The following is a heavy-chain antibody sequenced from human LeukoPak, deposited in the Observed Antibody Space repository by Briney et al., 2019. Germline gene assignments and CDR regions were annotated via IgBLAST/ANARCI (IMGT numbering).Heavy chain of an antibody. J-gene: IGHJ4*02. CDR3: AREHAAAGAFPDYFDD. Sequence: ASVKVSCKASGYTFTSYAMHWVRQAPGQRLEWMGWINAGNGNTKYSQKFQGRVTITRDTSASTAYMELSSLRSEDTAVYYCAREHAAAGAFPDYFDDWGQGTLATVSS. CDR2: INAGNGNT. D-gene: IGHD6-13*01. V-gene: IGHV1-3*01. CDR1: GYTFTSYA.